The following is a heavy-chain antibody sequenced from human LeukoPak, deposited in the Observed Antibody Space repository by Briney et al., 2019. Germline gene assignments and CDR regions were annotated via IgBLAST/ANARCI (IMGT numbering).Heavy chain of an antibody. CDR3: ARDDRRIAVAGTLFDY. J-gene: IGHJ4*02. CDR2: IWYDGSNK. CDR1: GFTFSSYA. D-gene: IGHD6-19*01. V-gene: IGHV3-33*08. Sequence: GGSLRLSCAASGFTFSSYAMHWVRQAPGKGLEWVAVIWYDGSNKYYADSVKGRFTISRDNSKNTLYLQMNSLRAEDTAVYYCARDDRRIAVAGTLFDYWGQGTLVTVSS.